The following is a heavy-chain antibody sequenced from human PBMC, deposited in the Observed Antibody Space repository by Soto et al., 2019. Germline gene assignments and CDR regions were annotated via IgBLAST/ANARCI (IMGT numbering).Heavy chain of an antibody. CDR1: GFTFSSYA. J-gene: IGHJ4*02. CDR2: ISGSGGST. Sequence: PGGSLRLSCAASGFTFSSYAMSWVRQAPGKGLEWVSAISGSGGSTYYADSVKGRFTISRDNSKNTLYLQMNSLRAEDTAVYYCAKQFHDFWSGYYTYWGQGTLVTVSS. V-gene: IGHV3-23*01. D-gene: IGHD3-3*01. CDR3: AKQFHDFWSGYYTY.